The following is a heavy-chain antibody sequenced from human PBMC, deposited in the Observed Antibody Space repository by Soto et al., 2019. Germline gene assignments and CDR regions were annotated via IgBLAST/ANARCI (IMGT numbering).Heavy chain of an antibody. J-gene: IGHJ4*02. CDR2: ISGSGGST. V-gene: IGHV3-23*01. CDR3: AKDHKPKALVVVPAASPDFDY. D-gene: IGHD2-2*01. Sequence: PGGSLRLSCAASGFTFSSYAMSWVRQAPGKGLEWVSAISGSGGSTYYADSVKGRFTISRDNSKNTLYLQMNSLRAEDTAVYYCAKDHKPKALVVVPAASPDFDYWGQGTLVTVSS. CDR1: GFTFSSYA.